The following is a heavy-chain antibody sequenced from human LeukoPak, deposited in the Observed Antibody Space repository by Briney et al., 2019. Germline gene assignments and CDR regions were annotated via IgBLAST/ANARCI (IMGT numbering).Heavy chain of an antibody. V-gene: IGHV3-23*01. CDR2: ISGSGDNT. J-gene: IGHJ6*01. D-gene: IGHD2/OR15-2a*01. Sequence: GGSLRLSCAASRFTFSGFAMSWVRRTPGKGLEWASGISGSGDNTLYAASVKGRFTISRDNSKNTLYLEMNSLRAEDTAIYYCAKMKGHPLQKYYMDVWGQGTTVTVSS. CDR1: RFTFSGFA. CDR3: AKMKGHPLQKYYMDV.